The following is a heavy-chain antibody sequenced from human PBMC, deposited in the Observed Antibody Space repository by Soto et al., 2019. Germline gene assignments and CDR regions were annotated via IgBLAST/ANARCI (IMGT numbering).Heavy chain of an antibody. Sequence: SETLCLTCAVSSGSISSSNWWGWVRQPPGKGLERIGEIYHSGSTNYNPSLKSRVTISVDKSKNQFSLKLSSVTAADTAVYYCARDLGYCSSTSCLTHYYYYMDVWGKGTTVTVSS. J-gene: IGHJ6*03. CDR3: ARDLGYCSSTSCLTHYYYYMDV. V-gene: IGHV4-4*02. CDR1: SGSISSSNW. CDR2: IYHSGST. D-gene: IGHD2-2*01.